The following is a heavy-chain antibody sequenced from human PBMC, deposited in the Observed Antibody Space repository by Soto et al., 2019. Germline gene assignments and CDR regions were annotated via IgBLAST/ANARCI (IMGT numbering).Heavy chain of an antibody. CDR2: IYYSGST. Sequence: SETLSLTCTVSGGFISSGEYYWSWIRQPPGKGLEWIGYIYYSGSTYYNPSLTSRVTISVDTSRNQFSLKLSSVTAADTAVFFCAREGGEYYNSIVYWHNWFDYWGQGTLVTVSS. CDR1: GGFISSGEYY. D-gene: IGHD3-22*01. V-gene: IGHV4-30-4*01. CDR3: AREGGEYYNSIVYWHNWFDY. J-gene: IGHJ5*01.